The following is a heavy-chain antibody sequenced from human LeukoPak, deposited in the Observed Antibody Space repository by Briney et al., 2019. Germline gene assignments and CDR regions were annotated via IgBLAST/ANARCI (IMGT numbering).Heavy chain of an antibody. J-gene: IGHJ4*02. CDR2: IKHDGSQK. CDR3: ARDSSRGDFEY. D-gene: IGHD3-10*01. V-gene: IGHV3-7*01. CDR1: GFTFSHYW. Sequence: PGGSLRLSCAASGFTFSHYWMSWVRRAPGEGLEWVANIKHDGSQKEHVDSVKGRFTISRDNAKNSLFLQMDSLRAEDTAVYFCARDSSRGDFEYWGQGTLVTVSS.